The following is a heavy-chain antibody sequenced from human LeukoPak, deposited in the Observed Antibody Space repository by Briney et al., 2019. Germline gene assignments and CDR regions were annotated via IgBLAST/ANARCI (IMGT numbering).Heavy chain of an antibody. CDR3: ARVGSYYDFWSGYYGMDV. V-gene: IGHV3-30-3*01. Sequence: GGSLRLSCAASGFTFSSYAMHWVRQAPDKGLEWVAVISYDGSNKYYADSVKGRFTISRDNSKNTLYLQMNSLRAEDTAVYYCARVGSYYDFWSGYYGMDVWGQGTTVTVSS. J-gene: IGHJ6*02. CDR1: GFTFSSYA. CDR2: ISYDGSNK. D-gene: IGHD3-3*01.